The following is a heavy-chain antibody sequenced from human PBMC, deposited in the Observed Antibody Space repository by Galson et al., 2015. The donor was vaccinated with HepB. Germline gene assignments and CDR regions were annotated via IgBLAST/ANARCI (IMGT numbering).Heavy chain of an antibody. D-gene: IGHD2-2*01. Sequence: SLRLSCAASGFTFSSYGMHWVRQAPGKGLEWVAVISYDGSNKYYADSVKGRFTISRDNSKNTLYLQMNSLRAEDTAVYYCAKGHLTYYCSSTSCYGNYYGMDVWGQGTTVTVSS. CDR3: AKGHLTYYCSSTSCYGNYYGMDV. CDR1: GFTFSSYG. J-gene: IGHJ6*02. V-gene: IGHV3-30*18. CDR2: ISYDGSNK.